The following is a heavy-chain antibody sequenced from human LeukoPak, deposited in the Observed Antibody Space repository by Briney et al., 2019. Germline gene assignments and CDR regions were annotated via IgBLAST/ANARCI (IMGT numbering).Heavy chain of an antibody. D-gene: IGHD4-4*01. CDR1: GGSFSGYY. J-gene: IGHJ4*02. Sequence: PSETLSLTCAVYGGSFSGYYWSWIRQPPGKGLEWIGEINHSGSTNYNPSLKSQVTISVDTSKNQFSLKLSSVTAADTAVYYCASENDYTLNFDYWGQGTLVTVSS. V-gene: IGHV4-34*01. CDR3: ASENDYTLNFDY. CDR2: INHSGST.